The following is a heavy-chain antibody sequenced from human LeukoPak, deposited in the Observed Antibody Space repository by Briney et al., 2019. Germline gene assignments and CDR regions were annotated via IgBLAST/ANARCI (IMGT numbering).Heavy chain of an antibody. D-gene: IGHD6-19*01. Sequence: PSETLSLTCTVSGGSISSYYWSWIRQPPGKGLEWIGYIYYSGSTNYNPSPKSRVTISVDTSKNQFSLNLTSVTAADTAVYYCAREGKLTGYFGGLGFNYWGQGILVTVSS. J-gene: IGHJ4*02. V-gene: IGHV4-59*01. CDR2: IYYSGST. CDR3: AREGKLTGYFGGLGFNY. CDR1: GGSISSYY.